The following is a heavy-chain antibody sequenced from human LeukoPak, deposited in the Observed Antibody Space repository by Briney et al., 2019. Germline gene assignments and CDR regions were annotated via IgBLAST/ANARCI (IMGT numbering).Heavy chain of an antibody. CDR3: ARDGREWFGEYYFDY. CDR1: GGTFSSYA. J-gene: IGHJ4*02. CDR2: IIPILGIA. Sequence: ASVXVSCKAXGGTFSSYAISWVRQAPGQGLEWMGRIIPILGIANYAQKFRSRVTITADKSTSTAYMELSSLRSEDTAVYYCARDGREWFGEYYFDYWGQGTLVTVSS. V-gene: IGHV1-69*04. D-gene: IGHD3-10*01.